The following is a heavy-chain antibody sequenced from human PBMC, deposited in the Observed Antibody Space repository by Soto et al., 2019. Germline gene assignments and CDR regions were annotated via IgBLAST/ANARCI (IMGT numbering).Heavy chain of an antibody. Sequence: QPGGSLRLSCAASGFTFSSYGMHWVRQAPGKGLEWVAVISYDGSNKYYADSVKGRFTISRDNSKNTLYLQMNSLRAEDTAVYYCAKDRVLRYFDWLGLFDYWGQGTLVTVSS. CDR1: GFTFSSYG. V-gene: IGHV3-30*18. CDR3: AKDRVLRYFDWLGLFDY. CDR2: ISYDGSNK. D-gene: IGHD3-9*01. J-gene: IGHJ4*02.